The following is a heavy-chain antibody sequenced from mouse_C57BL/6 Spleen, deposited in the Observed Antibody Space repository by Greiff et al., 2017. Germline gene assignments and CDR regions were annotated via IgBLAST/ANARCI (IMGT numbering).Heavy chain of an antibody. CDR1: GYAFSSSW. CDR3: ARRDYYSNSFDY. CDR2: IYPGDGDT. J-gene: IGHJ2*01. V-gene: IGHV1-82*01. Sequence: VQLQQSGPELVKPGASVKISCKASGYAFSSSWMNWVKQRPGKGLEWIGRIYPGDGDTNYNGKFKGKATLTADKSSSTAYMQLSSLTSEDSAVYFCARRDYYSNSFDYWGQGTTLTVSS. D-gene: IGHD2-5*01.